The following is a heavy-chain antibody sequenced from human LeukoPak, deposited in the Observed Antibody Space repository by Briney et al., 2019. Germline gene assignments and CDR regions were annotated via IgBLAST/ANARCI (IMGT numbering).Heavy chain of an antibody. J-gene: IGHJ4*02. Sequence: GGSLRLSCAASGFTFSSYGMHWVRQAPGKGLEWVAVISYDGSNKYYADSVKGRFTISRDNSKNTLYLQMNSLRAEDTAVYYCAREKNRDGYLIYWGQGTLVTVSS. D-gene: IGHD5-24*01. V-gene: IGHV3-30*03. CDR3: AREKNRDGYLIY. CDR1: GFTFSSYG. CDR2: ISYDGSNK.